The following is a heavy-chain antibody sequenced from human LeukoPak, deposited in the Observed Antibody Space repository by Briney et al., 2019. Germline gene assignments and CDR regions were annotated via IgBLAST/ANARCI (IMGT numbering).Heavy chain of an antibody. Sequence: ASVKVSCKASGYTFTGYYMHWVRQAPGQGLEWMGRINPNSGGTNYAQKFQGRVTMTRDTSISTAYMELSRLRSDDTAVYYCAREACYDSSGYYYWGQGTLVTVSS. J-gene: IGHJ4*02. V-gene: IGHV1-2*06. D-gene: IGHD3-22*01. CDR1: GYTFTGYY. CDR3: AREACYDSSGYYY. CDR2: INPNSGGT.